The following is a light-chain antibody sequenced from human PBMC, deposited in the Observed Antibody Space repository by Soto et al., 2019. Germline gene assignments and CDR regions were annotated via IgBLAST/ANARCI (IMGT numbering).Light chain of an antibody. J-gene: IGKJ2*01. Sequence: DIQMTQSPSSLSASVGDRITITCQASEDITNYLHWYQQKPGKAPKLLIYDASNLETGVPSRFSGSGSGTDFSFTISSLQAEDIETYYCQQYDYMPYTFGQGTKLEMK. CDR3: QQYDYMPYT. V-gene: IGKV1-33*01. CDR1: EDITNY. CDR2: DAS.